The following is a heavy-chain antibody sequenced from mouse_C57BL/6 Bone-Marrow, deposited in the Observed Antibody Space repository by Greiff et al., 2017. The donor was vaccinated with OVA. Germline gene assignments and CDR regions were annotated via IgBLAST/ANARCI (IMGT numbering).Heavy chain of an antibody. CDR2: IRNKANNHET. J-gene: IGHJ4*01. V-gene: IGHV6-6*01. CDR1: GFTFSDAW. Sequence: EVKVVESGGGLVQPGGSMKLSCAASGFTFSDAWMDWVRQSPEKGLEWVAEIRNKANNHETYEDESGKGRFTISRDDSKSSVYLQMNSLRAEDTGIYYCTRGYYYAMDYWGQGTSVTVSS. D-gene: IGHD2-2*01. CDR3: TRGYYYAMDY.